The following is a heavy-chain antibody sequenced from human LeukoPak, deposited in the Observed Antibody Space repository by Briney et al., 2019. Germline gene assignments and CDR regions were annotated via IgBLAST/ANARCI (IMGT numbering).Heavy chain of an antibody. V-gene: IGHV1-46*01. D-gene: IGHD3-22*01. Sequence: ASVKVSCKASGYTFTSYYMHWVRQAPGQGLEWIGIINPSGGSTSYAQKFQGRVTMTRDTSTSTVYMELSSLRSEDTAVYYCARGRPYYYDSSGYYFFDYWGQGTLVTVSS. CDR1: GYTFTSYY. CDR3: ARGRPYYYDSSGYYFFDY. J-gene: IGHJ4*02. CDR2: INPSGGST.